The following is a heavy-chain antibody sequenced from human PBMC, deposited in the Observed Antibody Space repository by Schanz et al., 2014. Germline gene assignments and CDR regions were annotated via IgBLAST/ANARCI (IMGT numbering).Heavy chain of an antibody. CDR1: GFDFNSYS. CDR3: ARDRGYCSGGSCLTFDY. D-gene: IGHD2-15*01. Sequence: EGQLAESGGGLVQPGGSLRLSCEASGFDFNSYSMNWVRQVPGKGLEWLSYIATSSSTRHYADSVKGRFTISRDNSKNTLYLQMNTLRAEDTAVYYCARDRGYCSGGSCLTFDYWGQGTLVTVSS. CDR2: IATSSSTR. J-gene: IGHJ4*02. V-gene: IGHV3-48*01.